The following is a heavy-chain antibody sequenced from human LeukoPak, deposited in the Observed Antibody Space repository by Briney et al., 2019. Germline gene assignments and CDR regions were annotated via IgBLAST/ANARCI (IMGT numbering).Heavy chain of an antibody. D-gene: IGHD3-22*01. J-gene: IGHJ4*02. CDR2: ISSSSSYI. CDR3: ARDEYRYYDSSGYYYYGK. CDR1: GFTFSSYS. V-gene: IGHV3-21*01. Sequence: PGGSLRLSCAASGFTFSSYSMNWVRLAPGEGLEWVSSISSSSSYIYYADSVKGRFTISRDNAKNPLYLQMNSLRAEDTAVYYCARDEYRYYDSSGYYYYGKWGQGTLVTVSS.